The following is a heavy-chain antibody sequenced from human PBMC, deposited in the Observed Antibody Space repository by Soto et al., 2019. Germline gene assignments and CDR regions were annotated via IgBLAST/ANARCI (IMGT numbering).Heavy chain of an antibody. Sequence: QVQLVESGGGVVQPGRSLRLSCVASGFTFSSYGMHWVRQAPGKGLEWVAVIAYDGSNKYYADSVKGRFTISRDNSKNTPYLQINSLRAEDTAVYYCAKDNCISTSCYRLYNWFDTWGQGTLGTVSS. CDR2: IAYDGSNK. J-gene: IGHJ5*02. V-gene: IGHV3-30*18. CDR1: GFTFSSYG. D-gene: IGHD2-2*01. CDR3: AKDNCISTSCYRLYNWFDT.